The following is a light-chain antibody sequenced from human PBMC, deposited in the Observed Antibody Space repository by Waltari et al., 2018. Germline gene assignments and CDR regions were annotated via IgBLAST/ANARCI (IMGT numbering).Light chain of an antibody. CDR1: QNLNNY. Sequence: DIQMTQSPSTVSASLGARVTITCRASQNLNNYFAWYQQKPGAVPKLLIYDASTLERGVPSRFSGSGSGTHFTLTISGLQPDDFATYYCQQYYDSPINFGQGTRL. CDR3: QQYYDSPIN. J-gene: IGKJ5*01. CDR2: DAS. V-gene: IGKV1-5*01.